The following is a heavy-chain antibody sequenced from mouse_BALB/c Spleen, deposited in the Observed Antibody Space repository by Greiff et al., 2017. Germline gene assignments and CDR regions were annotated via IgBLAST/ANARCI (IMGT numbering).Heavy chain of an antibody. Sequence: EVQGVESGGGLVQPGGSRKLSCAASGFTFSSFGMHWVRQAPEKGLEWVAYISSGSSTIYYADTVKGRFTISRDNPKNTLFLQMTSLRSEDTAMYYCARSTYGNGVGFAYWGQGTLVTVSA. CDR3: ARSTYGNGVGFAY. D-gene: IGHD2-1*01. CDR1: GFTFSSFG. CDR2: ISSGSSTI. J-gene: IGHJ3*01. V-gene: IGHV5-17*02.